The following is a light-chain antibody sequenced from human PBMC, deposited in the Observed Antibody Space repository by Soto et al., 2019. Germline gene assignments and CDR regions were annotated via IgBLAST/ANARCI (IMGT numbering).Light chain of an antibody. V-gene: IGKV3-11*01. CDR1: DVVGSN. J-gene: IGKJ5*01. CDR2: DAS. CDR3: QQRSNWPPIT. Sequence: ETVLTQSTGTLSLSPGERATLCCRVSDVVGSNLAWYQQKPGQAPRLLIYDASNRATGIPARFSGSGSGTDFTLTISSLEPEDFAVYYCQQRSNWPPITFGQGTRLEI.